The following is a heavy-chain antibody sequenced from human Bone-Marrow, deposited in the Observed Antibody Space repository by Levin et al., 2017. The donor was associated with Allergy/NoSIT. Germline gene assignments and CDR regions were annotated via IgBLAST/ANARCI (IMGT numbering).Heavy chain of an antibody. V-gene: IGHV3-9*01. D-gene: IGHD6-13*01. CDR3: AKGWGSSWEDGDY. CDR2: ISWNSGSI. Sequence: GGSLRLSCAASGFTFDDYAMHWVRQAPGKGLEWVSGISWNSGSIGYADSVKGRFTISRDNAKNSLYLQMNSLRAEDTALYYCAKGWGSSWEDGDYWGQGTLVTVSS. CDR1: GFTFDDYA. J-gene: IGHJ4*02.